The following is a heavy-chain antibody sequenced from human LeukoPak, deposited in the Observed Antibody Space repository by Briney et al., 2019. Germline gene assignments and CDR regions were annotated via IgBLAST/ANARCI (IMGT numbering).Heavy chain of an antibody. Sequence: GGSLRLSCAASGLTFSTYGMHWVRQAPGKGLEWGAFIRYDAINKYYADSVKGRFTISRDNSKNTLYLQMNSLRAEDTAVYYCAKDRGWLQLVYYYYMDVWGKGTTVTVSS. V-gene: IGHV3-30*02. J-gene: IGHJ6*03. CDR1: GLTFSTYG. CDR2: IRYDAINK. CDR3: AKDRGWLQLVYYYYMDV. D-gene: IGHD5-24*01.